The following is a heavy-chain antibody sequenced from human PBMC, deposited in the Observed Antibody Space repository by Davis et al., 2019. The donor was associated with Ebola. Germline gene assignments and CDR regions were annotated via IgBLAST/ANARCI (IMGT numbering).Heavy chain of an antibody. J-gene: IGHJ4*02. CDR1: ADSITDYY. Sequence: MPSETLSLTCSVSADSITDYYWSWVRQSPGGGLEWLGHIDDTETTNYNPSLKSRVTISLDTSKKHLSLELTSVTAADTALYFCARGASTSGWYEEGYFDQWGQGVLVTVSS. CDR3: ARGASTSGWYEEGYFDQ. V-gene: IGHV4-59*01. D-gene: IGHD6-19*01. CDR2: IDDTETT.